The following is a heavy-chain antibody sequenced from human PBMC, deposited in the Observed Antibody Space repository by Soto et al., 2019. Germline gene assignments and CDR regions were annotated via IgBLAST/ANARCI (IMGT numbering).Heavy chain of an antibody. CDR3: ARGLIASDFWSGYYKDTHFDY. CDR1: GGSISSTNW. V-gene: IGHV4-4*02. Sequence: KPSETLSLTCVVSGGSISSTNWWTWVRQPPGKGLEWIGEIYHSGSPTFSPSLRGRATISVDKSNNQFSLRLRSVTAADTAVYYCARGLIASDFWSGYYKDTHFDYWGQGTLVTVSS. D-gene: IGHD3-3*01. J-gene: IGHJ4*02. CDR2: IYHSGSP.